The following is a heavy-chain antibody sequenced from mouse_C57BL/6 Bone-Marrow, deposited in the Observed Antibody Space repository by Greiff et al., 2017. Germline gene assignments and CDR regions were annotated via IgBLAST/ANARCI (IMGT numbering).Heavy chain of an antibody. CDR1: GYTFTSYW. D-gene: IGHD4-1*01. V-gene: IGHV1-55*01. J-gene: IGHJ4*01. Sequence: VQLQQPGAELVKPGASVKMSCKASGYTFTSYWITWVKQRPGQGLEWIGDIYPGSGSTNYNEQFKSKATLTVDTSSSTAYMQLSSLTSEDSAVYYCARSPNWDYAMDYWGQGTSVTVSS. CDR2: IYPGSGST. CDR3: ARSPNWDYAMDY.